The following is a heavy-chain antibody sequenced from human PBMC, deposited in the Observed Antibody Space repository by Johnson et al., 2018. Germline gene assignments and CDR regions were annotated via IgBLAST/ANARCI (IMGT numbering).Heavy chain of an antibody. CDR2: ISWNSANI. J-gene: IGHJ3*02. D-gene: IGHD3-22*01. V-gene: IGHV3-9*01. CDR1: GFTFDDYA. CDR3: AKDAREGSGYFSRGGFDI. Sequence: EVQLVESGGGLVQPGRSLRLSCAASGFTFDDYAMHWVRQAPGKGLAWVSGISWNSANIRYANSVKGRFTISRNNAKNSLLLQMNSLRAEDTALYYCAKDAREGSGYFSRGGFDIWGQGTMVTVSS.